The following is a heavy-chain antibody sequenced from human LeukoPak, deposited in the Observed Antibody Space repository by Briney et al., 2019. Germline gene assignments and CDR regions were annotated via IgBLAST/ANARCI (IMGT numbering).Heavy chain of an antibody. V-gene: IGHV1-18*01. CDR2: ISAYNGNT. CDR3: ARSYTAMVHFDY. J-gene: IGHJ4*02. D-gene: IGHD5-18*01. CDR1: GYTFTSYG. Sequence: ASVKVSCKASGYTFTSYGISWVRQAPGQGLEWMGWISAYNGNTNYAQRLQGRVTMTTDTSTSTAYMELRSLRSDDTAVYYCARSYTAMVHFDYWGQGTLVTVSS.